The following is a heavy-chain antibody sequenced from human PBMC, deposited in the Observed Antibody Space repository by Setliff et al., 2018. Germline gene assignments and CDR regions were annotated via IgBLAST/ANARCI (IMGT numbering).Heavy chain of an antibody. CDR2: ISGYNSNT. J-gene: IGHJ4*02. V-gene: IGHV1-18*01. D-gene: IGHD5-18*01. CDR1: GFTFKTYS. Sequence: ASVNVSCKASGFTFKTYSFSWIRQAPGQGLEWVGWISGYNSNTIYAQNFQGRVTMTTDASTNTAYMELRSLGSDDTAVYYCATFRGYTYGYDYWGQGTLVTVSS. CDR3: ATFRGYTYGYDY.